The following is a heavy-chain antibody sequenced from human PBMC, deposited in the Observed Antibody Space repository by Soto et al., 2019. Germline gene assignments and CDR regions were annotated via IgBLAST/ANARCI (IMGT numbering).Heavy chain of an antibody. CDR2: IRSKANSYAT. V-gene: IGHV3-73*01. CDR3: TSGYSSGWPYYYYYYMEV. D-gene: IGHD6-19*01. CDR1: GFTFSGSA. Sequence: GGSLRLSCAASGFTFSGSAMHWVRQASGKGLEWVGRIRSKANSYATAYAASVKGRFTISRDDSKNTAYLQMNSLKTEDTAVYYCTSGYSSGWPYYYYYYMEVWGKGTTVTVSS. J-gene: IGHJ6*03.